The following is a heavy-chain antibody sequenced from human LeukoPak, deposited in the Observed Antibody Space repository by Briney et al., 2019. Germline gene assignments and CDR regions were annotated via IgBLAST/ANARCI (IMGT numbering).Heavy chain of an antibody. D-gene: IGHD6-19*01. CDR3: AKVAEGGGYWDGYYYYMDV. J-gene: IGHJ6*03. CDR2: ISGSGGST. CDR1: GFTFNSYS. V-gene: IGHV3-23*01. Sequence: PGGSLRLSCAASGFTFNSYSMNWVRQAPGKGLEWVSAISGSGGSTYYADSVKGRFTISRDNSKNTLYLQMNSLRAEDTAVYYCAKVAEGGGYWDGYYYYMDVWGKGTTITISS.